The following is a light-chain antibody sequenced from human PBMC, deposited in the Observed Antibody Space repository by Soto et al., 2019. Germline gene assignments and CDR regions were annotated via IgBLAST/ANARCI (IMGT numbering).Light chain of an antibody. CDR3: QQLNSYPIT. V-gene: IGKV1-9*01. J-gene: IGKJ5*01. CDR1: QSIVIF. Sequence: DIHITQSPSTLPASVGDRVSITCRASQSIVIFLNWYQKKPGKAPQLLIYAASSLQSGVPSRFSASGSGTEFTLTISSLQPEDFATYYCQQLNSYPITFGQGTRLEIK. CDR2: AAS.